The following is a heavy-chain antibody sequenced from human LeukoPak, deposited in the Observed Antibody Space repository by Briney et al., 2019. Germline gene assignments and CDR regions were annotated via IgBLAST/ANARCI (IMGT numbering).Heavy chain of an antibody. Sequence: ASVKVSCKASGYTFTSYGISWVRQAPGQGLEWMGWISAYNGNTNYAQKLQGRVTMTTDTSTSTAYMELRSLRSDDTAVYYCASTKYCSGGSCYASDYYYMDVWGKGTTVTVSS. J-gene: IGHJ6*03. D-gene: IGHD2-15*01. CDR3: ASTKYCSGGSCYASDYYYMDV. CDR1: GYTFTSYG. V-gene: IGHV1-18*01. CDR2: ISAYNGNT.